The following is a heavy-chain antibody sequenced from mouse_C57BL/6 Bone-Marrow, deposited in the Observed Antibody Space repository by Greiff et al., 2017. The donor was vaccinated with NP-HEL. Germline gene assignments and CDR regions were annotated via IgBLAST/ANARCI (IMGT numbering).Heavy chain of an antibody. V-gene: IGHV14-3*01. CDR2: LDPANGNN. CDR1: GFNIKNTY. CDR3: ARWGGYDGAWFAY. D-gene: IGHD2-2*01. Sequence: VQLQQSVAELVRPGASVKLSCTASGFNIKNTYMHWVKQRPEQGLEWMGRLDPANGNNKYAPQFQGKATITADTSSNTAYLQLSSLTSEDTAVYYCARWGGYDGAWFAYWGQGTLVTVSA. J-gene: IGHJ3*01.